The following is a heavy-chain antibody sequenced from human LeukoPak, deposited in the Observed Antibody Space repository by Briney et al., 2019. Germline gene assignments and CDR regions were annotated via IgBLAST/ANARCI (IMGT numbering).Heavy chain of an antibody. J-gene: IGHJ5*02. V-gene: IGHV3-23*01. CDR1: GFTFSGYA. Sequence: GGSLRLSCAASGFTFSGYAMSWARQAPGKGLQWVSLISGSGSSTNYADSVKGRFSVSRDNSKNTLYLQMNSLRGDDTAVYYGAKASTRWAGANWFDPWGQGTLVTVSS. CDR3: AKASTRWAGANWFDP. CDR2: ISGSGSST. D-gene: IGHD4-23*01.